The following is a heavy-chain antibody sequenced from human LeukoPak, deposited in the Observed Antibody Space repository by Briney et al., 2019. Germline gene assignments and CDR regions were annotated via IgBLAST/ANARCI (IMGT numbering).Heavy chain of an antibody. CDR1: GFTFSSYS. CDR2: ISGSGGST. Sequence: GGSLRLSCAASGFTFSSYSMSGVRQAPGKGLEGVSAISGSGGSTYYADSVKGRFTISRDKSKNTLYLQMNSLRAEDTAVYYCAKRMAKYSGYDDLDYWGQGTLVTVSS. CDR3: AKRMAKYSGYDDLDY. J-gene: IGHJ4*02. V-gene: IGHV3-23*01. D-gene: IGHD5-12*01.